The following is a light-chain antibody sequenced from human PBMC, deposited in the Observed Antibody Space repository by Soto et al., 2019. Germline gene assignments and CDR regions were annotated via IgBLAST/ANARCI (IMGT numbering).Light chain of an antibody. J-gene: IGKJ2*01. V-gene: IGKV3-11*01. CDR3: QQYNTYPYT. CDR1: QSVSSY. Sequence: EIVLTQSPATLSLSPGERATLSCRASQSVSSYLAWYQQKPGQAPRLLIYDASNRATGIPARFSGSGSGTDFTLTISSLEPEDFATYYCQQYNTYPYTFGQGTKVDIK. CDR2: DAS.